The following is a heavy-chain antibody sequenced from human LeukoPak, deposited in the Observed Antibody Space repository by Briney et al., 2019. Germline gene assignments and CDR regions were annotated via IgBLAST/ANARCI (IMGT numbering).Heavy chain of an antibody. Sequence: PSETLSLTCTVSNGSISGYFWNWIRQPPGKRLEWIGYISYSGSTNYNPSLKSRVTISVDTSKNQFSLKLSSVTAADAAVYYCTRLPSSGQTYFDYWGQGTLVTVSS. CDR2: ISYSGST. V-gene: IGHV4-59*08. CDR3: TRLPSSGQTYFDY. D-gene: IGHD6-19*01. CDR1: NGSISGYF. J-gene: IGHJ4*02.